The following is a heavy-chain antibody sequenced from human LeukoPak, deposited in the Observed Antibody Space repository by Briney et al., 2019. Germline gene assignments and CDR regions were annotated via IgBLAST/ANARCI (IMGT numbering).Heavy chain of an antibody. Sequence: ESGPTLVNPTETLTLTCTVSGFSLSNARMGVSWIRQPPGKALEWLAHIFSNDEKSYSTSLKSRLTISKDTSKSQVVLTMTNMDPVDTATYYCAHRALWFGELFDYWGQGTLVTVSS. D-gene: IGHD3-10*01. CDR1: GFSLSNARMG. CDR3: AHRALWFGELFDY. V-gene: IGHV2-26*01. CDR2: IFSNDEK. J-gene: IGHJ4*02.